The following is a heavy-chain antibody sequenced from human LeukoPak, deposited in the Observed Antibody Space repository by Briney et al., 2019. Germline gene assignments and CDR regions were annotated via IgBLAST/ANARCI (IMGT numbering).Heavy chain of an antibody. CDR3: ARFGYSSSWYAGYYYYGMDV. D-gene: IGHD6-13*01. J-gene: IGHJ6*02. CDR2: IYYSGST. CDR1: GGSISSYY. V-gene: IGHV4-59*08. Sequence: KPSETLSLTCTVSGGSISSYYWSWIRQPPGKGLEWIGYIYYSGSTNYNPSLKSRVTISVDTSKNQCSLKLSSVTAAATAVYYCARFGYSSSWYAGYYYYGMDVWGQGTTVTVSS.